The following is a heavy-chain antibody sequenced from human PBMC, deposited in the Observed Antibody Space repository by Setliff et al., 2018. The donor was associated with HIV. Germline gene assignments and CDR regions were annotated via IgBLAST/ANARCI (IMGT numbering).Heavy chain of an antibody. CDR3: ARGPIRYSSGVRWFLGVESWYPGIDY. CDR2: ISTNGYI. V-gene: IGHV4-61*09. Sequence: TSETLSLTCTVSADSVSRGSSYWTWIRQPAGKGLEYIGHISTNGYINYNPSLESRVTMLIDMSKNQLSLKLSSVTAADTAVYFCARGPIRYSSGVRWFLGVESWYPGIDYWGQGTRVTVSS. D-gene: IGHD2-15*01. J-gene: IGHJ4*02. CDR1: ADSVSRGSSY.